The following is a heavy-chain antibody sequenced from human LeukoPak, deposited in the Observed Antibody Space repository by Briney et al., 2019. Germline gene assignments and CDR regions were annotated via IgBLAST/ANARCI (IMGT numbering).Heavy chain of an antibody. CDR1: GGSISSYS. CDR2: VYYSGST. Sequence: SETLSLTCTVSGGSISSYSWSWIRQPPGKGLEWIGYVYYSGSTNYNPSLKSRVTISVDTSKNQFSLKLSSVTAADTAVYHCARDSRTTTAFDIWGQGTMVTVSS. D-gene: IGHD1-1*01. CDR3: ARDSRTTTAFDI. V-gene: IGHV4-59*01. J-gene: IGHJ3*02.